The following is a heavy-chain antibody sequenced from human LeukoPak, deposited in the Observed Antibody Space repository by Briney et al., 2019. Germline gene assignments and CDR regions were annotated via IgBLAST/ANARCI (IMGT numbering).Heavy chain of an antibody. J-gene: IGHJ4*02. Sequence: SETLSLTCTVSGGSISSSSYFWGWIRQPPGKGLEWIGEINHSGSTNYNPSLKSRVTISVDTSKNQFSLKLSSVTAADTAVYYCARIGPDSSSWYRVYYFDYWGQGTLVTVSS. D-gene: IGHD6-13*01. CDR3: ARIGPDSSSWYRVYYFDY. CDR1: GGSISSSSYF. CDR2: INHSGST. V-gene: IGHV4-39*07.